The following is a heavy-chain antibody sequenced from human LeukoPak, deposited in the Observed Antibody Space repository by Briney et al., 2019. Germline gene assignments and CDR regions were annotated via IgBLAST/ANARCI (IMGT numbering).Heavy chain of an antibody. Sequence: ASVKVSCKASGYTFTDYYMHWVRQAPGQGLEWMGWINPNSGDTHYAQKLQGRVTMTTDTSTSTAYMELRSLRSDDTAVYYCASRGELLAFDYWGQGTLVTVSS. CDR1: GYTFTDYY. CDR3: ASRGELLAFDY. CDR2: INPNSGDT. V-gene: IGHV1-2*02. D-gene: IGHD1-26*01. J-gene: IGHJ4*02.